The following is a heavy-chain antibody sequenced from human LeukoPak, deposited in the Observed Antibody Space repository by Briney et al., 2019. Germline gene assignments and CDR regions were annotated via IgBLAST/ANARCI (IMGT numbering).Heavy chain of an antibody. J-gene: IGHJ5*02. D-gene: IGHD4-17*01. V-gene: IGHV3-66*01. CDR3: ARGPGA. Sequence: PGGSLRLSCAASGFTVSNYYMSWVRQAPGKGLEWVSVIYTAGSTSYADSVRGRFTISRDNSKNTLYLQMNSLRAEDTAVYFCARGPGAWGQGTLVTVSS. CDR2: IYTAGST. CDR1: GFTVSNYY.